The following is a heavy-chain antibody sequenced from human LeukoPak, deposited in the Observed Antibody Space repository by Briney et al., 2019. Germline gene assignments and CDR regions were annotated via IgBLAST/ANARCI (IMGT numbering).Heavy chain of an antibody. V-gene: IGHV4-39*07. Sequence: SETLSLTCTVSGGSISSSSYYWGWIRQPPGKRLEWIGSIYYSGSTYYNPSLKSRVTMSVDTSKNQFSLKLNSVTAADTAVYFCARVSSGWSYYFDYWGQGTLVTVSS. D-gene: IGHD6-19*01. CDR2: IYYSGST. J-gene: IGHJ4*02. CDR1: GGSISSSSYY. CDR3: ARVSSGWSYYFDY.